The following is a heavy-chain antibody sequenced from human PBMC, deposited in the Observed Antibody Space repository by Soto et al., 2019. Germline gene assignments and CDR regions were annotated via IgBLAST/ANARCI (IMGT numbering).Heavy chain of an antibody. D-gene: IGHD6-19*01. CDR3: ARDQWLGEPHHHSPYGTVV. J-gene: IGHJ6*02. V-gene: IGHV3-53*01. CDR1: GFTVISNY. CDR2: IYSGGST. Sequence: GGSLRLSCAASGFTVISNYMSWVLQAPWKGLEWVSVIYSGGSTYYADSVKGRFTISRDNSKNTLYLQMNSLRAEDTAVYYCARDQWLGEPHHHSPYGTVVRCPGPTVTLSS.